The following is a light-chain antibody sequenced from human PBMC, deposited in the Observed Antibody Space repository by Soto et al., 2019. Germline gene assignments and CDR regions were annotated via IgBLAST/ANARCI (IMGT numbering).Light chain of an antibody. J-gene: IGKJ1*01. Sequence: VFSLSRATLSPYQGERATLSCRASQTVIRYLAWYQQNSGQAPRLLIYDASYRATGIPDRFSGSGSGTDFTLTIISLEPEDFAVYYCQQRMSWPCTFGQGTKVDI. CDR3: QQRMSWPCT. CDR2: DAS. CDR1: QTVIRY. V-gene: IGKV3-11*01.